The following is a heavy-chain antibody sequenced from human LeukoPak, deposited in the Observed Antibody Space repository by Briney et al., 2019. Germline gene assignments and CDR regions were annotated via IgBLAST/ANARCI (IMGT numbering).Heavy chain of an antibody. CDR2: ISLNGETT. D-gene: IGHD6-19*01. V-gene: IGHV3-23*01. Sequence: PGGSLRLSCAASGFSVSSFGMSWVRQAPGKGLEWISAISLNGETTWYADSVKGRFTISRDNSKNTLYLQLTSLRAEDTAVYYCAQGFSSGWYPYWGQGSLVSVSS. J-gene: IGHJ4*02. CDR1: GFSVSSFG. CDR3: AQGFSSGWYPY.